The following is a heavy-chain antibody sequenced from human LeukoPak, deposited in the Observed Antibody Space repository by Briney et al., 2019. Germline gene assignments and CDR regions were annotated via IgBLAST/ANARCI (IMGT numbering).Heavy chain of an antibody. V-gene: IGHV4-34*01. J-gene: IGHJ4*02. CDR3: ARGGRRWYLGPPVPDY. CDR1: GGSFSGYY. D-gene: IGHD6-13*01. Sequence: SETLSRTCAVYGGSFSGYYWSWIRQPPGEGLEWIGEINHSGSTNYNPSLKSRVTISVDTSKNQFSLKLSSVTAADTAVYYCARGGRRWYLGPPVPDYWGQGTLVTVSS. CDR2: INHSGST.